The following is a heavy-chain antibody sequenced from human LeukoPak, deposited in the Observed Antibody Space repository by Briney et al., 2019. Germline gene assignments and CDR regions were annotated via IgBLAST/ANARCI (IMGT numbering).Heavy chain of an antibody. CDR2: IYYSGST. V-gene: IGHV4-59*01. CDR3: AREPGYSSSWYGGGFDY. J-gene: IGHJ4*02. CDR1: GGSISSYY. Sequence: SETLSLTCTVSGGSISSYYWSWIRQPPEKGLEWIGNIYYSGSTNYNPSLKSRVTISVDTSKNQLSLKLTSVTAADTAVYYCAREPGYSSSWYGGGFDYWGQGTLVTVSS. D-gene: IGHD6-13*01.